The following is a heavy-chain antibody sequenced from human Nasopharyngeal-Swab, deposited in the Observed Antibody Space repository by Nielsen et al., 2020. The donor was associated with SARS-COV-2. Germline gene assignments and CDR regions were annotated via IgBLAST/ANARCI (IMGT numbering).Heavy chain of an antibody. D-gene: IGHD5-18*01. CDR1: GFTFSSYG. V-gene: IGHV3-30*18. Sequence: GGSLTLSCAGSGFTFSSYGMHWVRQAPGKWLEWVAVISYDGSNKYYADSVKVRFTISRDNSKNTLYLQMNSLRAEDTAVYYCAKEGLLRGYSYGYLGDYWSQGTLLNVSS. CDR3: AKEGLLRGYSYGYLGDY. CDR2: ISYDGSNK. J-gene: IGHJ4*02.